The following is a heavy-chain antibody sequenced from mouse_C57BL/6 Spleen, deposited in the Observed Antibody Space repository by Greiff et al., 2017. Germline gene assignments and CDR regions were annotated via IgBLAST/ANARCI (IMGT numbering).Heavy chain of an antibody. D-gene: IGHD1-1*01. V-gene: IGHV1-64*01. CDR1: GYTFTSYW. CDR3: AREDTTVVANYAMDY. J-gene: IGHJ4*01. Sequence: VQLQQPVPSLFNPLTSFTLSCKASGYTFTSYWMHWVKQRPGQGLEWIGMIHPNRGSTNYNEKFKSKATLTVDKSSSPAYMQLSSLTSEDSAVYYCAREDTTVVANYAMDYWGQGTSVTVSS. CDR2: IHPNRGST.